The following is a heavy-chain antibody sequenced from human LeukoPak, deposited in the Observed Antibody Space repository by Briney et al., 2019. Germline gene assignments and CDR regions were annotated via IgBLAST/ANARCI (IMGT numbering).Heavy chain of an antibody. V-gene: IGHV5-51*01. CDR1: GXSFTDYC. Sequence: GESLKISFKGSGXSFTDYCIGWVRQMPGKGLEWMGIFYPDDSDTRYNPSFQGQVTISADKSISTAYLQWSSLKASDTAMYYCARRKNYYFDYWGQGTLVTVSS. D-gene: IGHD1-7*01. J-gene: IGHJ4*02. CDR2: FYPDDSDT. CDR3: ARRKNYYFDY.